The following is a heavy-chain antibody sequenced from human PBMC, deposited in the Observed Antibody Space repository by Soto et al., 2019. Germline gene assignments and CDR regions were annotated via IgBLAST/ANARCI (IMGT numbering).Heavy chain of an antibody. D-gene: IGHD3-9*01. CDR3: ARGLVLTGYSPRYNWFDT. CDR1: GGSFIGYY. V-gene: IGHV4-34*01. Sequence: SVTLCVTWAVYGGSFIGYYWSWIRQPPGKGLEWIGEINHSGNTNYNPSLKSRVTISVDMSKNQFSLNLSSVTAADTAVYYCARGLVLTGYSPRYNWFDTWGQGTLVIVSS. CDR2: INHSGNT. J-gene: IGHJ5*02.